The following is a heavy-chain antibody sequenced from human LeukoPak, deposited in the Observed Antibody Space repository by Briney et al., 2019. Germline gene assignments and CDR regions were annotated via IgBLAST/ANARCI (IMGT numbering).Heavy chain of an antibody. Sequence: GGSLRLSCAASGFSFSSYWMSWVRQAPGKGLEWVANIKQDGSEKYYVDSVKGRFTISRDNAKNSLYLQMNSLRAEGTAVYYCARDRDLGGLIVDYWGQGTLVTVSS. CDR1: GFSFSSYW. CDR3: ARDRDLGGLIVDY. J-gene: IGHJ4*02. D-gene: IGHD3-10*01. CDR2: IKQDGSEK. V-gene: IGHV3-7*01.